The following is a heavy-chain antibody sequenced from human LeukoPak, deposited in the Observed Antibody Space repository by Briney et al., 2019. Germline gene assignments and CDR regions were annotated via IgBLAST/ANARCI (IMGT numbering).Heavy chain of an antibody. D-gene: IGHD3-10*01. CDR1: VFTFSSYA. Sequence: HPGGSLRLSCSASVFTFSSYAMHWVRQAPGKGLEYVSAISSNGGSTYYADSVKGRFTISRDNSKNTLYLQMSSLRAEDTAVYYCVKGAGSRTYYFDYWGQGTLVTVSS. J-gene: IGHJ4*02. V-gene: IGHV3-64D*06. CDR2: ISSNGGST. CDR3: VKGAGSRTYYFDY.